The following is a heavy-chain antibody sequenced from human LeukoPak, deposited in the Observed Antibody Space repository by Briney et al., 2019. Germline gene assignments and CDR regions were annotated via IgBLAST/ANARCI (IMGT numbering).Heavy chain of an antibody. J-gene: IGHJ4*02. CDR3: ARDREDYDILTGYYGY. V-gene: IGHV1-2*02. CDR1: GYTFTGYY. D-gene: IGHD3-9*01. CDR2: INPNSGGT. Sequence: GASVKVSCKASGYTFTGYYMHWVRQAPGQGLEWMGWINPNSGGTNYAQKFQGRVTMTRDTSISTAYMELSRLRSDDTAVYYCARDREDYDILTGYYGYWGQGTLVTVSS.